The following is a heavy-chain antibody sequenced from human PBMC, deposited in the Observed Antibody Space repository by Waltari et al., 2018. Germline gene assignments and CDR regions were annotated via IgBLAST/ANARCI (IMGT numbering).Heavy chain of an antibody. D-gene: IGHD2-2*01. CDR1: GFTFSSYG. J-gene: IGHJ6*02. CDR3: ARDLGSRGPRGMDV. CDR2: ITSSSTYT. Sequence: EVQLVESGGGLVKPGGSLRLSCAASGFTFSSYGMNWVRQVPGKGLEWVSSITSSSTYTYYADSVKGRFTISRDNARNSLFVEMKSLRAEDTAVYYCARDLGSRGPRGMDVWGQGTTVIDS. V-gene: IGHV3-21*01.